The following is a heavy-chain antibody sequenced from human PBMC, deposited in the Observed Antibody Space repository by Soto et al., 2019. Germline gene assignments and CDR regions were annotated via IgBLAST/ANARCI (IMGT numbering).Heavy chain of an antibody. CDR3: ARVFKSDSNCDLGNWFDP. V-gene: IGHV1-69*02. D-gene: IGHD4-4*01. CDR2: IIPILGIA. J-gene: IGHJ5*02. CDR1: GCTFSSYT. Sequence: QVQLVQSGAEVKKPGSSVKVSCKASGCTFSSYTISWVRQAPGQGLEWMGRIIPILGIANYAQKFQGRVTITADKSTSTGYMELSSLRSEDTAVYYCARVFKSDSNCDLGNWFDPWGQGSLVTVSS.